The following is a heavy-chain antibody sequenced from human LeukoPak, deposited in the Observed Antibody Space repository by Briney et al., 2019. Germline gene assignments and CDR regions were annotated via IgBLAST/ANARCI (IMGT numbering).Heavy chain of an antibody. CDR3: ARAFQSLGGLSLPDY. CDR1: GYTFTNYA. J-gene: IGHJ4*02. V-gene: IGHV7-4-1*02. D-gene: IGHD3-16*02. Sequence: ASVKVSCKASGYTFTNYAMNWVRQAPGQGLELMGWIRPSTGNPTYAQGFTGRFVFSLDTSVSTTYLQISSLKAEDTAVYFCARAFQSLGGLSLPDYWGQGTLVTVSS. CDR2: IRPSTGNP.